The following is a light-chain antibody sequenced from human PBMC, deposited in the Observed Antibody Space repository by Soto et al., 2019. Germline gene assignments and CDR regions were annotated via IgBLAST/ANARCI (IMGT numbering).Light chain of an antibody. CDR1: QSVSSN. V-gene: IGKV3-15*01. CDR2: GAS. Sequence: EIVLTQSPATLSVSPGERATLSCRASQSVSSNLVWYQQKPGRAPRLLIYGASTRVTGIPARFSGSGSGTEFTLTISSLQSGDFAVYYCQQYHNWWTFGQGTKVDIK. J-gene: IGKJ1*01. CDR3: QQYHNWWT.